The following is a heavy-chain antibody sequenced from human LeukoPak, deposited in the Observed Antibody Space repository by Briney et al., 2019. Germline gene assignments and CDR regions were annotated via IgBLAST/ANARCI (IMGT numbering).Heavy chain of an antibody. V-gene: IGHV5-51*01. D-gene: IGHD1-26*01. CDR1: GYSFTNYC. J-gene: IGHJ4*02. CDR2: IYPGDSVT. CDR3: ARRMVGATHYFDY. Sequence: GESLKISCKGSGYSFTNYCIGWVRQMPGKGLEWRGIIYPGDSVTRYSPSFQGQVTISADKSISPAYLHWSSLKASDTAMYYCARRMVGATHYFDYWGQGTLVTVSS.